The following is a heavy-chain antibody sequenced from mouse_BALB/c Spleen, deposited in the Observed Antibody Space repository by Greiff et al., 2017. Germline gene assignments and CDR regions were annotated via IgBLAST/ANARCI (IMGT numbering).Heavy chain of an antibody. CDR1: GFTFSSYG. Sequence: EVKLVESGAGLVQPGGSLKLSCAASGFTFSSYGMSWVRQTPDKRLELVATINSNGGSTYYPDSVKGRFTISRDNAKNTRYLQMSSLKSEDTAMYDCAREYGYYFDYGGQGTTLTVSS. D-gene: IGHD2-2*01. V-gene: IGHV5-6-3*01. CDR3: AREYGYYFDY. CDR2: INSNGGST. J-gene: IGHJ2*01.